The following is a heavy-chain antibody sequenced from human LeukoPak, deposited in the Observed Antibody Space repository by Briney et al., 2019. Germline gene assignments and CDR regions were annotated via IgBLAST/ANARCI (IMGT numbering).Heavy chain of an antibody. CDR2: ISSSSSTI. CDR1: GFTFSTYS. Sequence: PGGSLRLSCAASGFTFSTYSMNWVRQAPGKGLEWVSCISSSSSTIYYADSVKGRFTISRDNAKNSLYLQMNSLSADDTAVYYCAGGASEYSSSGDFACWGQGTLVTVSS. CDR3: AGGASEYSSSGDFAC. J-gene: IGHJ4*02. V-gene: IGHV3-48*01. D-gene: IGHD6-6*01.